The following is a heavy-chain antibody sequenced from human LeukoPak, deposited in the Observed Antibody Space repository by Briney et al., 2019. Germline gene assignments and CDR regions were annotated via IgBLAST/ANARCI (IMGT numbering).Heavy chain of an antibody. CDR3: ARALMVATRYAFDI. D-gene: IGHD5-12*01. Sequence: PGGSLRLSCAASGFTVSSNYMSWVRQAPGKGLEWVSVIYSGGSTYYADSVKGRFAISRDNSKNTLYLQMNSLRAEDTAVYYCARALMVATRYAFDIWGQGTMVTASS. V-gene: IGHV3-53*01. CDR1: GFTVSSNY. J-gene: IGHJ3*02. CDR2: IYSGGST.